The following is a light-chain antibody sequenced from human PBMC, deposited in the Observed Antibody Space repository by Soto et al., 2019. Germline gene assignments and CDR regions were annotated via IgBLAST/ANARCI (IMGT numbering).Light chain of an antibody. CDR2: DVS. Sequence: QSALTQPASVSGSPGQSITISCTGTSSDVGNYNYVSWYQQHPGKAPKLMIYDVSNRPSGVSNRFSGSKSGNTASLTISGLQAEDEADYYCSSYTSSIPYVVFGGGTKLTVL. V-gene: IGLV2-14*01. CDR3: SSYTSSIPYVV. CDR1: SSDVGNYNY. J-gene: IGLJ2*01.